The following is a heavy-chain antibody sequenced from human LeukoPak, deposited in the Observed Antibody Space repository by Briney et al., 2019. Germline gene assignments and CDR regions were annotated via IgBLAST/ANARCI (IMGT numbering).Heavy chain of an antibody. V-gene: IGHV3-74*01. J-gene: IGHJ4*02. D-gene: IGHD3-22*01. CDR3: ARDTYYYDSSGYFVEDSFDY. Sequence: GGSLRLSCAASKFTFSSYWIHWVRQAPGKGLVWVPRINSDGSSTSYADSVKGRFTISRDNAKNTLYLQMNSLRAEDTAVYYCARDTYYYDSSGYFVEDSFDYWGQGTLVTVSS. CDR2: INSDGSST. CDR1: KFTFSSYW.